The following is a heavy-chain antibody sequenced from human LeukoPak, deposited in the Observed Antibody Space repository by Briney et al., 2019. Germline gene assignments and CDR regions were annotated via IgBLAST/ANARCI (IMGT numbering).Heavy chain of an antibody. D-gene: IGHD2-15*01. J-gene: IGHJ4*02. CDR1: GYTFTGYY. CDR3: ARDQAFVYCSGGTCYDDY. V-gene: IGHV1-2*02. Sequence: ASVKVSCKASGYTFTGYYMHWVRQAPGQGLEWMGWINPNSGDTHYAQKFQGRVTMTRDTSINTAYMELSRLRPDDTAVYYCARDQAFVYCSGGTCYDDYWGQGSLVTVSS. CDR2: INPNSGDT.